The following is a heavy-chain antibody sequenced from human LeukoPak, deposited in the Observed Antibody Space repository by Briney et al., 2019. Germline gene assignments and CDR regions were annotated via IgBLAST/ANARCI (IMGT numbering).Heavy chain of an antibody. D-gene: IGHD6-13*01. CDR1: GFTFSSYA. Sequence: PGGSLRLSCAASGFTFSSYAMSWVRQAPGKGLEWVSAIGGSGGSTYYADSVKGRSTISRDNSKNTLYLQMNSLRAEDTAVYYCAKDLDSSSWYDYWGQGTLVTVSS. CDR2: IGGSGGST. CDR3: AKDLDSSSWYDY. J-gene: IGHJ4*02. V-gene: IGHV3-23*01.